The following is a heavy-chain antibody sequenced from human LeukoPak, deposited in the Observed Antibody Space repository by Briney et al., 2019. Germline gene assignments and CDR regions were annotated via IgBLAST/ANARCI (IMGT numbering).Heavy chain of an antibody. J-gene: IGHJ5*02. CDR1: GGSFSGYY. Sequence: PSETLSLTCAVYGGSFSGYYWSWIRQPPGKGLEWIGEINHSGSTNYNPSLKSRVTISVDTSKNQFSLKLSSVTAADTAVYYCASHTGYCTNGVCYTPRNWFDPRGKGTLVTVSS. CDR3: ASHTGYCTNGVCYTPRNWFDP. D-gene: IGHD2-8*01. V-gene: IGHV4-34*01. CDR2: INHSGST.